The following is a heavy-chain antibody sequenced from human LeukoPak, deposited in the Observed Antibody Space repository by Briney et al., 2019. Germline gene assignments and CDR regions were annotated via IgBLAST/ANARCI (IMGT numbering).Heavy chain of an antibody. Sequence: PGGSLRLSCAASGFTFSSYAMSWVRQAPGKGLEWVSATSGSGGSTYYADSVKGRFTISRDNSKNTLYLQMNSLRAEDTAVYYCAKDPSLYMATVTTSFGLGFDPWGQRTLVTVSS. CDR1: GFTFSSYA. D-gene: IGHD4-17*01. V-gene: IGHV3-23*01. CDR2: TSGSGGST. J-gene: IGHJ5*02. CDR3: AKDPSLYMATVTTSFGLGFDP.